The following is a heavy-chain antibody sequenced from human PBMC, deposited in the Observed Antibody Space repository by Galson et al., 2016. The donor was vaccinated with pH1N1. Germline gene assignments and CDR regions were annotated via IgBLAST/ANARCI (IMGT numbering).Heavy chain of an antibody. D-gene: IGHD3-16*01. CDR1: GYTFTAYY. J-gene: IGHJ4*02. Sequence: SVKVSCKASGYTFTAYYIHWVRPAPGQGLEWMGWINPDSGGTHFAQKFQGWVTMTRHTSIRTAYMELSRLKTDDTAVYYCARVDWGTSGFDYWGQGALVAVSS. CDR3: ARVDWGTSGFDY. CDR2: INPDSGGT. V-gene: IGHV1-2*04.